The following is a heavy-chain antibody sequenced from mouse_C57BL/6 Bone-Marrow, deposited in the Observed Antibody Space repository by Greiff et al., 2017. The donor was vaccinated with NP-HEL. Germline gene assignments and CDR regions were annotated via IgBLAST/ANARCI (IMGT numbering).Heavy chain of an antibody. CDR2: ISSGSSTI. J-gene: IGHJ1*03. V-gene: IGHV5-17*01. Sequence: DVHLVESGGGLVKPGGSPKLSCAASGFTFSDYGMHWVRQAPEKGLEWVAYISSGSSTIYYADTVKGRFTISRDNAKNTLFLQMTSLRSEDTAMYYCARLGTTVVAHWYFDVWGTGTTVTVSS. CDR1: GFTFSDYG. CDR3: ARLGTTVVAHWYFDV. D-gene: IGHD1-1*01.